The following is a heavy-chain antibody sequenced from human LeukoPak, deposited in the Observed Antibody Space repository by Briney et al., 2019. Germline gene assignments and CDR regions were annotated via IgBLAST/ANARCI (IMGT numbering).Heavy chain of an antibody. CDR2: IWYDGSNK. D-gene: IGHD3-10*01. CDR1: GFTFSSYG. J-gene: IGHJ4*02. V-gene: IGHV3-33*01. CDR3: ARGRNYYGSGSYSRPLDY. Sequence: GRSLRLSCAASGFTFSSYGMHWVRQAPGKGLEWVAVIWYDGSNKYYADSVKGRLTISRDNPKNTLYLQMNSLRAEDTAVYYCARGRNYYGSGSYSRPLDYWGQGTLVTVSS.